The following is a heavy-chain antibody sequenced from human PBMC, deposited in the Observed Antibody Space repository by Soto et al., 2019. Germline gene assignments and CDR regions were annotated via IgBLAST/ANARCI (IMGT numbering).Heavy chain of an antibody. Sequence: SVKVSCKASGGTFSSYAISWVRQAPGQGLEWMGGIIPIFGTANYAQKFQGRVTITADKSTSTAYMELSSLRSEDTAVYYCARDPPPIVVVGINWFDPWGQGTLVTVSS. D-gene: IGHD2-2*01. CDR1: GGTFSSYA. CDR2: IIPIFGTA. J-gene: IGHJ5*02. V-gene: IGHV1-69*06. CDR3: ARDPPPIVVVGINWFDP.